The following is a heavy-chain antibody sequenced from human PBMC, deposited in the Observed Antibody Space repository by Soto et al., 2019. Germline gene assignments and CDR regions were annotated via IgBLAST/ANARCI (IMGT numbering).Heavy chain of an antibody. V-gene: IGHV3-48*01. CDR3: ARAALYNWNDVSWFDP. D-gene: IGHD1-1*01. CDR1: GFTFSSYS. J-gene: IGHJ5*02. CDR2: ISSRSSTI. Sequence: EVQLVESGVGLVQPEGSLRLSCAASGFTFSSYSMNWVRQAPGKGLEWVSYISSRSSTIYYADSVKGRFTISRDNAKNSLYLQMTSLRAEDTAVYYCARAALYNWNDVSWFDPWGQGTLVTVSS.